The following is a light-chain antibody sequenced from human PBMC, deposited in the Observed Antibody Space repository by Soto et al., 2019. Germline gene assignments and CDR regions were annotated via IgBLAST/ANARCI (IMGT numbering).Light chain of an antibody. J-gene: IGLJ2*01. CDR3: CSYAGGTSVV. V-gene: IGLV2-23*01. CDR2: EDI. Sequence: QSALTRPASVLGSPGQSITISGTGSSGDVGGYNFVSWYQQHPGKAPKLIIYEDIERPSGVSNRFSGSKSVNTASLTISGLQTEDEADYYCCSYAGGTSVVFGGGTKLTVL. CDR1: SGDVGGYNF.